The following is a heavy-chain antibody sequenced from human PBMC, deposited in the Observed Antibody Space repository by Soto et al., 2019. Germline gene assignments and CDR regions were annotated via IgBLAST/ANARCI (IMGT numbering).Heavy chain of an antibody. Sequence: QVQLVQSGAEVKKPGASVTVSCKASGYTFTSYYIHWVRQAPGQGLEWMGIINPSGGSTSYAQKFQGRVTMTRDTSTSTVYIEVSGLRSEDTAVYYCARDQEPSTLYYDYYYMDVWGKGTTVTVSS. CDR2: INPSGGST. CDR3: ARDQEPSTLYYDYYYMDV. CDR1: GYTFTSYY. J-gene: IGHJ6*03. V-gene: IGHV1-46*03.